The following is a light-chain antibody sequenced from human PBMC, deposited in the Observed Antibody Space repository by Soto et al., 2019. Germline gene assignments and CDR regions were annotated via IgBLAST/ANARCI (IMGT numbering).Light chain of an antibody. J-gene: IGKJ5*01. Sequence: DIQMTQSPSTLSASVGDRVTSTCRASQSISSWLAWYQQKPGRAPKLLIYKASSLETGVPSRFSGSGSGTDFTFSISSLQPEDIATYYCQQYDNLPITFGQGTRLEIK. V-gene: IGKV1-5*03. CDR3: QQYDNLPIT. CDR2: KAS. CDR1: QSISSW.